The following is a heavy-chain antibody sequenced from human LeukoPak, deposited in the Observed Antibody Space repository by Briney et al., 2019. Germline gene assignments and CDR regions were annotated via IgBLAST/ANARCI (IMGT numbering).Heavy chain of an antibody. D-gene: IGHD3-22*01. V-gene: IGHV1-69*13. CDR3: ARVFSYYDSSGYYYPYYFDY. J-gene: IGHJ4*02. Sequence: SVKVSCKASGGTFSSYAISWVRQAPGQGLEWMGGIIPIFGTANYAQKFQGRVTITADESTSTAYMELSSLRSEDTAVYYCARVFSYYDSSGYYYPYYFDYWGQGTLVTVSS. CDR1: GGTFSSYA. CDR2: IIPIFGTA.